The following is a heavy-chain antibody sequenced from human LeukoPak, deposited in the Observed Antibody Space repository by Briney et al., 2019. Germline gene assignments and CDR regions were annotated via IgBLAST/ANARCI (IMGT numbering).Heavy chain of an antibody. V-gene: IGHV3-21*01. CDR3: ARFGELSSFDP. D-gene: IGHD3-10*01. J-gene: IGHJ5*02. CDR2: ISKGGSSI. CDR1: GFTFSSYG. Sequence: GGSLRLSCAASGFTFSSYGMNWLRQAPGKGLEWVSSISKGGSSIYYAKSVEGRFTISRDIANKSLYLQMNSLRAEDTAVYDCARFGELSSFDPWGQGTLVTVSS.